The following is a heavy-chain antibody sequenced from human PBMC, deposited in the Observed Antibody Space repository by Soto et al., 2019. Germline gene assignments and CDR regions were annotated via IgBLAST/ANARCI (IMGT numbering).Heavy chain of an antibody. J-gene: IGHJ4*02. V-gene: IGHV1-46*01. D-gene: IGHD3-22*01. CDR3: ARSGGYYDSSGYYPFDY. CDR1: GYSFTRHS. CDR2: INPSGGST. Sequence: ASVKVSCKASGYSFTRHSMQWVRQAPGQGLEWMGIINPSGGSTNYAQKFQGRVTMTRDTSTSTVYMELSSLRSDDTAAYYCARSGGYYDSSGYYPFDYWGQGTLVTVSS.